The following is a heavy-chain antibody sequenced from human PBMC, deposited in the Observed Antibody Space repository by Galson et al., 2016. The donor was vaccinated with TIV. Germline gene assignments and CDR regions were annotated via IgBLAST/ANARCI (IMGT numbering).Heavy chain of an antibody. J-gene: IGHJ4*02. D-gene: IGHD3-10*01. CDR1: GFTFNDYA. CDR3: ARPKMRIRAFTY. CDR2: INWDGSTT. Sequence: SLRLSCAASGFTFNDYAMHWVRQAPGKSLEWVALINWDGSTTDYADSVTGRFTVSRNNDKHSLYLQMDGLRPDDTAIYYCARPKMRIRAFTYWGQGTPVTVSS. V-gene: IGHV3-43D*04.